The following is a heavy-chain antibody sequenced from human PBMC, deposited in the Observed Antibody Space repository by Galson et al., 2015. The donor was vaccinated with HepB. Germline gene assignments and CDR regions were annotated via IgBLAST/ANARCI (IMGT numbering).Heavy chain of an antibody. Sequence: SLRISCAASGFTFRGSSMNWVRQAPGKGLEWVSSIRGTSSYIYYADSVKGRFTITSDYAKNSLYLQMNSLRAEDTAVYYCASGGFGELSWGQGTLVTVSS. D-gene: IGHD3-10*01. CDR1: GFTFRGSS. CDR3: ASGGFGELS. CDR2: IRGTSSYI. J-gene: IGHJ5*02. V-gene: IGHV3-21*01.